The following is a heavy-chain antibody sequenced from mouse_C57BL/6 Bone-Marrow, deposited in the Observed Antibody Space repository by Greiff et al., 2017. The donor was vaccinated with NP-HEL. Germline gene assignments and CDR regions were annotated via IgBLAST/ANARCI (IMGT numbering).Heavy chain of an antibody. V-gene: IGHV3-6*01. D-gene: IGHD2-4*01. Sequence: EVQLQQSGPGLVKPSQSLSLTCSVTGYSITSGHYWNWIRQFPGNKLEWMGYISYDGSNNYNPSLKNRISITRDTSKNQFFLKLNSVTTEDTATYYCARDHYDHDAFAYWGQGTLVTVSA. CDR3: ARDHYDHDAFAY. CDR2: ISYDGSN. J-gene: IGHJ3*01. CDR1: GYSITSGHY.